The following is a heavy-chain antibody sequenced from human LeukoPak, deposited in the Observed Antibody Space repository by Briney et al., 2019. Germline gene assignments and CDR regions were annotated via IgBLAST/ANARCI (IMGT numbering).Heavy chain of an antibody. J-gene: IGHJ6*02. V-gene: IGHV1-18*01. CDR1: GGTFSSYA. Sequence: ASVKVSCKAPGGTFSSYAISWVRQAPGQGLEWMGWISAYNGNTNYAQKLQGRVTMTTDTSTSTAYMELRSLRSDDTAVYYCARAGPTMIVVVTDHYGMDVWGQGTTVTVSS. CDR3: ARAGPTMIVVVTDHYGMDV. D-gene: IGHD3-22*01. CDR2: ISAYNGNT.